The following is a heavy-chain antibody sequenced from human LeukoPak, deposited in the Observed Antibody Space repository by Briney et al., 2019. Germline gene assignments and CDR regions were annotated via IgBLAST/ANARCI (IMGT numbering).Heavy chain of an antibody. D-gene: IGHD4-17*01. Sequence: SSETLSLTCTVSGGSISSSSYYWSWIRQPAGKGLEWIGRIYTSGSTNYNPSLKSRVTMSVDTSKNQFSLKLSSVTAADTAVYYCARDRGTVTVWGQGTLVTVSS. J-gene: IGHJ4*02. CDR1: GGSISSSSYY. V-gene: IGHV4-61*02. CDR3: ARDRGTVTV. CDR2: IYTSGST.